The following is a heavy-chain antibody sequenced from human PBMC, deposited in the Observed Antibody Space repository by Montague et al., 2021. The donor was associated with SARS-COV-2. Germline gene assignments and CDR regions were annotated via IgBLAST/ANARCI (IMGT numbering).Heavy chain of an antibody. CDR1: GGSISSYY. Sequence: ETLSLTCTVSGGSISSYYWSWIRQPPGKGLEWIGYIYYGGSTNYNPSLKSRVTISVDTSKNQFSLKLSSVTAADTAVYYCARHALGYFDWLNEGYFDYWGQGTLVTVSS. V-gene: IGHV4-59*08. D-gene: IGHD3-9*01. CDR2: IYYGGST. CDR3: ARHALGYFDWLNEGYFDY. J-gene: IGHJ4*02.